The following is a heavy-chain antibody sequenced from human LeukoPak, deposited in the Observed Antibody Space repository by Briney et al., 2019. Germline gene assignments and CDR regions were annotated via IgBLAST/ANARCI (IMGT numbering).Heavy chain of an antibody. CDR1: GFTFSNDW. J-gene: IGHJ4*02. D-gene: IGHD6-19*01. Sequence: GGSLRLSCAASGFTFSNDWMSWVRQAPGKGLEWVANIKEDGSQENYIDSVKGRFTISRDNVKNSIYLQMNSLRVEDTAVYFCARVGLPAYSNGGLENWGQGTLVTVSS. V-gene: IGHV3-7*01. CDR2: IKEDGSQE. CDR3: ARVGLPAYSNGGLEN.